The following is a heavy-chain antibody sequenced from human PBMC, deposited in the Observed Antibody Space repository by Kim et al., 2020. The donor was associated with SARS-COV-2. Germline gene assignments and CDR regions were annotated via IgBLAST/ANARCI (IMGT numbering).Heavy chain of an antibody. CDR2: IYSGGST. Sequence: GGSLRLSCAASGFTVSSNYMSWVRQAPGKGLEWVSVIYSGGSTYYADSVKGRFTISRDNSKNTLYLQMNSLRAEDMAVYYCARWWNYYDSSGYYRDYWGQGTLVTVSS. J-gene: IGHJ4*02. CDR3: ARWWNYYDSSGYYRDY. V-gene: IGHV3-66*01. D-gene: IGHD3-22*01. CDR1: GFTVSSNY.